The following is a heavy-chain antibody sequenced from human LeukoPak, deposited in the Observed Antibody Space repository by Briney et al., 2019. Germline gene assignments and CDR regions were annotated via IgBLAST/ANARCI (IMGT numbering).Heavy chain of an antibody. CDR3: ARDTVTQPLDY. CDR2: ISSSSSYI. CDR1: GFTFSSYS. J-gene: IGHJ4*02. D-gene: IGHD4-17*01. V-gene: IGHV3-21*01. Sequence: GGSLRLSCAASGFTFSSYSMNWVRQAPGRRLEWVSSISSSSSYIYYADSVKGRFTISRDNAKNSLYLQMNSLRAEDTAVYYCARDTVTQPLDYWGQGTLVTVSS.